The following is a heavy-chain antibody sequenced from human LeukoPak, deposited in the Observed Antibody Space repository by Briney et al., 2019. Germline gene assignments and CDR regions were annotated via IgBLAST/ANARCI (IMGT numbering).Heavy chain of an antibody. D-gene: IGHD5-18*01. J-gene: IGHJ4*02. CDR3: TRVGSDTAMVQYYFDY. V-gene: IGHV3-49*03. CDR1: GFTFGDYA. Sequence: GGSLRLSCTASGFTFGDYAMSWFRQAPGKGLEWVGFIRSKAYGGTTEYAASVKGRFTISRDDSKSIAYLQMNSLKTEDTAVYYCTRVGSDTAMVQYYFDYWGXGTLVTVSS. CDR2: IRSKAYGGTT.